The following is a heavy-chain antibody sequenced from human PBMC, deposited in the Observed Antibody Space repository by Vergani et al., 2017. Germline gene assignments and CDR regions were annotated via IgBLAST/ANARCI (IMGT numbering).Heavy chain of an antibody. J-gene: IGHJ6*03. V-gene: IGHV4-34*01. Sequence: QVQLQQWGGGLLKPSETLSLTCVVNGGSFTSYHWTWIRQSPGEGLEWVGDIDHTGRPDNNPSLKSRLTMSVDKSRNQFTLTLNSVTANDTAIYFCARVNTETNGHLYYYYYMDVWGQGTAVTVS. CDR2: IDHTGRP. CDR1: GGSFTSYH. CDR3: ARVNTETNGHLYYYYYMDV. D-gene: IGHD4-11*01.